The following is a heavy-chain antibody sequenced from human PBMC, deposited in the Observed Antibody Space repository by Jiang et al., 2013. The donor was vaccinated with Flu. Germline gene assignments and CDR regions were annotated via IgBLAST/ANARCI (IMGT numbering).Heavy chain of an antibody. CDR3: ARGRDGYNLFDY. CDR2: IYTSGST. V-gene: IGHV4-61*02. CDR1: GGSISSGSYY. J-gene: IGHJ4*02. Sequence: CTVSGGSISSGSYYWSWIRQPAGKGLEWIGRIYTSGSTNYNPSLKSRVTISVDTSKNQFSLKLSSVTAADTAVYYCARGRDGYNLFDYWGQGTLVTVSS. D-gene: IGHD5-24*01.